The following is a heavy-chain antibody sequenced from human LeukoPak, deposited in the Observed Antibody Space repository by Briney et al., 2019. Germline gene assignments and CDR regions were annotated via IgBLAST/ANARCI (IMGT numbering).Heavy chain of an antibody. J-gene: IGHJ3*02. V-gene: IGHV4-59*01. D-gene: IGHD3-22*01. CDR1: GGSIIRYY. Sequence: SETLSLTCTVSGGSIIRYYWSWIRQPPGKGLEWIGYIYYSGSTNYNPSLKSRVTISVDTSKNQFSLKLSSVTAADTAVYYCARVRSDSSGYYGPNDAFDIWGQGTMVTVSS. CDR2: IYYSGST. CDR3: ARVRSDSSGYYGPNDAFDI.